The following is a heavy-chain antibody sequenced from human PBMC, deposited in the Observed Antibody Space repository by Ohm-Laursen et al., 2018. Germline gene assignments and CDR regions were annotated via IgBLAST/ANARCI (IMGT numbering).Heavy chain of an antibody. J-gene: IGHJ3*02. CDR2: ISWNGGGV. Sequence: SLRLSCAASGFNFDDHAMNWVRQRAGKGLEWVSTISWNGGGVDYADSVKGRFTISRDNAKRFVYLQMNSLRPEDTAFYYCAKDQAASGPGAIDIWGQGTMVTVSS. V-gene: IGHV3-9*01. CDR1: GFNFDDHA. CDR3: AKDQAASGPGAIDI. D-gene: IGHD6-13*01.